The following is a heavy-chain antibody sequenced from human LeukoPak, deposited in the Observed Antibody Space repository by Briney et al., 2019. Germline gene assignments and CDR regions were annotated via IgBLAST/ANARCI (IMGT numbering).Heavy chain of an antibody. CDR1: GGSISSYY. V-gene: IGHV4-4*07. CDR3: ARDRRYDSSGYYSTGYYYYMDV. CDR2: IYTSGST. J-gene: IGHJ6*03. Sequence: SETLSLTCTVSGGSISSYYWSWIRQPAGKGLEWIGRIYTSGSTNYNPSLKSRVTMSVDTSKNQFSLKLSSVTAADTAVYYCARDRRYDSSGYYSTGYYYYMDVWGKGTTVTVSS. D-gene: IGHD3-22*01.